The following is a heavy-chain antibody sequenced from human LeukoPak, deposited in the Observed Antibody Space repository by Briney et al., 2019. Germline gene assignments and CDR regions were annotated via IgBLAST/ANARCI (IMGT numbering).Heavy chain of an antibody. V-gene: IGHV3-23*01. D-gene: IGHD2/OR15-2a*01. J-gene: IGHJ6*01. CDR1: GFTFSGFA. Sequence: GRSLRLSCAASGFTFSGFAMSWVRRTPGKGLEWVSGISGSGDNTLYVASVKGRFTISRDNSKNTLYLEMNSPRAEDTAIYYCAKMKGHPLQKYYMDVWGQGTTVTVSS. CDR3: AKMKGHPLQKYYMDV. CDR2: ISGSGDNT.